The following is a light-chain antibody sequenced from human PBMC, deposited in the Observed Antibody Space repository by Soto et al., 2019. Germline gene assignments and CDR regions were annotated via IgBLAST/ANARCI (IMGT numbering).Light chain of an antibody. CDR3: CPFAGSHTLDV. CDR2: DVS. J-gene: IGLJ1*01. V-gene: IGLV2-11*01. Sequence: QSVLTQPRSVSGSPGQSVTISCTGTSSDVGGYSYVSWFQQHPGKAPKLMIYDVSKRPSGVPDRFSGSKSGNTASLTISGLQAEDEADHYRCPFAGSHTLDVFGTGNKVTVL. CDR1: SSDVGGYSY.